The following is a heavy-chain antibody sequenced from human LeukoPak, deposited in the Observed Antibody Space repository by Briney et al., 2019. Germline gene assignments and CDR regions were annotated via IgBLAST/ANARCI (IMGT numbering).Heavy chain of an antibody. J-gene: IGHJ4*02. D-gene: IGHD1-26*01. Sequence: SETLSLTCTVSGGSISSGGYYWSWIRQHPGKGLEWIGYIYYSGSTYYNPSLKSRVTISLDRSQNQFSLSLTSMTAADTAVYYCARDDGSSGVDHWGQGTLVTVSS. V-gene: IGHV4-31*03. CDR2: IYYSGST. CDR3: ARDDGSSGVDH. CDR1: GGSISSGGYY.